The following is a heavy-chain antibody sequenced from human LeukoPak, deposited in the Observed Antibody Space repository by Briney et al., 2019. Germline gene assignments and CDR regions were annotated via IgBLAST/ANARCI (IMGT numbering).Heavy chain of an antibody. CDR2: ISAYNGNT. D-gene: IGHD6-19*01. V-gene: IGHV1-18*01. CDR1: GYTFTSYG. Sequence: ASVKVSCKASGYTFTSYGISWVRQAPGQGLEWMGWISAYNGNTNYAQKLQGRVTMTTDTPTSTAYMELRSLRSEDTAVYYCARGISGWNLGYFDYWGQGTLVTVSS. CDR3: ARGISGWNLGYFDY. J-gene: IGHJ4*02.